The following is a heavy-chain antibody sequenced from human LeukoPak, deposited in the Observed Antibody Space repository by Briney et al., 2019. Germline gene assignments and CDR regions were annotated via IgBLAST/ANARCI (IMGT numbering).Heavy chain of an antibody. D-gene: IGHD2-21*01. Sequence: SETLSLTCTVSGGSISSSRYYWGWIRQPPGKGLEWIGSIYYSGSTYYNPSLKSRVTISVDTSKNQFSLKLSSVTAADTAVYYCARQLLWFVWGQGTMVTVSS. J-gene: IGHJ3*01. CDR1: GGSISSSRYY. CDR3: ARQLLWFV. CDR2: IYYSGST. V-gene: IGHV4-39*01.